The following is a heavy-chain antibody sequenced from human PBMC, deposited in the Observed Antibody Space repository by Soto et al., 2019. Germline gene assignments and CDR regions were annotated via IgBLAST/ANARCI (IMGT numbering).Heavy chain of an antibody. J-gene: IGHJ4*02. Sequence: QVQLVESGGGLVKPGGSLRLSCAASGFTFSDYYMSWIRQAPGKGLEWVSYISSSSSYANYADSVKGRFTISSDNAKSSLYLQMTSLRAEDTAVYYCARAVPYSSEDYWGQGTLVTVSS. D-gene: IGHD2-21*01. CDR1: GFTFSDYY. CDR3: ARAVPYSSEDY. CDR2: ISSSSSYA. V-gene: IGHV3-11*06.